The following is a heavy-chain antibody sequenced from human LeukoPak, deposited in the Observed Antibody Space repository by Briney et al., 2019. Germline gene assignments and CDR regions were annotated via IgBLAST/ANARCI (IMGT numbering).Heavy chain of an antibody. V-gene: IGHV1-18*01. D-gene: IGHD3-9*01. CDR1: GYTFTSYG. J-gene: IGHJ4*02. CDR3: ARGRTDILTGYYVDY. CDR2: ISAYNGNT. Sequence: ASVKVSCKASGYTFTSYGISWVRQAPGQGLEWMGWISAYNGNTNYAQKLQGRVTMTTDTSTSTAYMELRRLRSDDTAVYYCARGRTDILTGYYVDYWGQGTLVTVSS.